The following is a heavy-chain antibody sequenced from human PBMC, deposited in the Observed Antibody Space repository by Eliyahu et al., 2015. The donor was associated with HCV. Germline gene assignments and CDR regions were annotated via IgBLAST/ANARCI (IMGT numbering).Heavy chain of an antibody. Sequence: EAHLLESGGGLVQPGGSLRLSCXASGFTFTNHAXNWVRQTPGXGLEWVSGITFSGGTTYFADSVRGRFTISRDNSKNTLYLQMHRLRAEDTAVYYCAKSITIFGVVTKPDVFDIWGRGTMVTVSA. CDR1: GFTFTNHA. V-gene: IGHV3-23*01. J-gene: IGHJ3*02. CDR2: ITFSGGTT. CDR3: AKSITIFGVVTKPDVFDI. D-gene: IGHD3-3*01.